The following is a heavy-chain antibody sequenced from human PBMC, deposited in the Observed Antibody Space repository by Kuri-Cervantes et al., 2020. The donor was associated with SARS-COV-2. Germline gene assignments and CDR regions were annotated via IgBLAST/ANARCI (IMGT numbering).Heavy chain of an antibody. CDR3: ARVPQGVAGSAFDI. CDR2: IYHSGST. D-gene: IGHD6-19*01. J-gene: IGHJ3*02. V-gene: IGHV4-59*11. Sequence: ESLKISCTVSGGSISSHYWSWIRQPPGKGLEWIGYIYHSGSTNYNPSPKSRVTISVDTSKNQFSLKLSSVTAADTAVYYCARVPQGVAGSAFDIWGQGTMVTVSS. CDR1: GGSISSHY.